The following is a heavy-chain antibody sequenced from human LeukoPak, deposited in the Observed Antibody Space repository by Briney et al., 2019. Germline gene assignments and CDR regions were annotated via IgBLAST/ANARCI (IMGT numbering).Heavy chain of an antibody. D-gene: IGHD5-24*01. J-gene: IGHJ4*02. Sequence: PGGSLRLSCAASGFTFNSYGMHWVRQAPGKGLEWVAVISYDGSNKYYADSVKGRFTISRDNSKNTLYLQMNSLRAEDTAVYYCARDIDGFRDGYNLFDYWGQGTLVTVSS. CDR2: ISYDGSNK. CDR1: GFTFNSYG. V-gene: IGHV3-30*19. CDR3: ARDIDGFRDGYNLFDY.